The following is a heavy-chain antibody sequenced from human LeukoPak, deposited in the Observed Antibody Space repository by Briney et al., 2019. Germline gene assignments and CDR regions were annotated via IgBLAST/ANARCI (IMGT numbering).Heavy chain of an antibody. D-gene: IGHD3-22*01. V-gene: IGHV1-58*02. J-gene: IGHJ5*02. Sequence: EASVKVSCKASGFTFTSYAMHWVRQAPGQRLEWIGWINAGSGNTNYAQKFQDRVTITRDMSTSTAYMELSSLRSDDTAVYYCAVESSSCLFYWFDPGGGKTRVSVS. CDR3: AVESSSCLFYWFDP. CDR2: INAGSGNT. CDR1: GFTFTSYA.